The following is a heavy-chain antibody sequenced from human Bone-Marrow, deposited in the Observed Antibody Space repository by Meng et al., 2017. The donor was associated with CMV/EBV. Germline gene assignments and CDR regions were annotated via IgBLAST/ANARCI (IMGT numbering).Heavy chain of an antibody. Sequence: ASVKVSCKASGYTFTSYAMHWVRQAPGQRLEWMGWSNAGNGNTKYSQEFQGRVTITRDTSASTAYMELSSLRSEDTAVYYCARGRLLSGSYVQGYYYYGMAVWGQGTTVTVAS. V-gene: IGHV1-3*02. D-gene: IGHD3-10*01. J-gene: IGHJ6*02. CDR2: SNAGNGNT. CDR3: ARGRLLSGSYVQGYYYYGMAV. CDR1: GYTFTSYA.